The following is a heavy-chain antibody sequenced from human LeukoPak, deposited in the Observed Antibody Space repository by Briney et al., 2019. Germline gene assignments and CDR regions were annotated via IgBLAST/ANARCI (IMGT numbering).Heavy chain of an antibody. CDR3: ARESIVLMVYAMGYYFDY. D-gene: IGHD2-8*01. Sequence: SETLSLTCTVSGYSISSGYYWGWIRQPPGKGLEWIGIIYHSGSTYYNPSLKSRVTISVDTSKNQFSLKLSSVTAADTAVYYCARESIVLMVYAMGYYFDYWGQGTLVTVSS. J-gene: IGHJ4*02. CDR1: GYSISSGYY. V-gene: IGHV4-38-2*02. CDR2: IYHSGST.